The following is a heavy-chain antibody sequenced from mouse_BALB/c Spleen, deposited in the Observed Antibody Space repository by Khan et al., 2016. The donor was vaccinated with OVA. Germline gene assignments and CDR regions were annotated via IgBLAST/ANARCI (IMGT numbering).Heavy chain of an antibody. V-gene: IGHV9-3-1*01. Sequence: QIQLVQSGPELKKPGETVKISCKVSGNTLTNYGMNWVKQAPGKGLKWMGWINTYTGEPTYADDFRGRFAFSLETSAVIDYLQISNIADEETTTFFCAGPLNLSCVVVYWRQGTSVSVSS. CDR2: INTYTGEP. CDR1: GNTLTNYG. D-gene: IGHD1-1*01. J-gene: IGHJ4*01. CDR3: AGPLNLSCVVVY.